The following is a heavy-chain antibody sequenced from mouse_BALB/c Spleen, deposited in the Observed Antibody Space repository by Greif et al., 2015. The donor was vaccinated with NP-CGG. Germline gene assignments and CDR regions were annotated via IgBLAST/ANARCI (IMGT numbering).Heavy chain of an antibody. CDR1: GYTFTSYW. CDR2: IYPSDSYT. V-gene: IGHV1-69*02. Sequence: QVQLQQSGAELVRPGASVKLSCKASGYTFTSYWINWVKQRPGQGLEWIGNIYPSDSYTNYNQKFKDKATLTVDKSSGTAYMQLSSPTSEDSAVYYCTRALGPYYYAMDCWGQGTSVTVSS. D-gene: IGHD3-1*01. CDR3: TRALGPYYYAMDC. J-gene: IGHJ4*01.